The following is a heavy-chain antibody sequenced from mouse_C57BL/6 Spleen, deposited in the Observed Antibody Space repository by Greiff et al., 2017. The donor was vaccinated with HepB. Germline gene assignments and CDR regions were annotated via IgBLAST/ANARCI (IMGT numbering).Heavy chain of an antibody. V-gene: IGHV1-15*01. CDR3: TSTLAY. Sequence: VQLQQSGAELVRPGASVTLSCKASGYTFTDYEMHWVKQTPVHGLEWIGAIDPETGGTAYNQKFKGKALLTADKSSSTAYMELRSLTSEDSAVYYCTSTLAYWGQGTLVTVSA. J-gene: IGHJ3*01. CDR1: GYTFTDYE. CDR2: IDPETGGT.